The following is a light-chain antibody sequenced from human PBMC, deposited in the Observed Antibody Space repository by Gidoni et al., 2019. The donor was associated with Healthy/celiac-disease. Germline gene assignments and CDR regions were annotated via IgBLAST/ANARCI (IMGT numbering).Light chain of an antibody. J-gene: IGKJ2*01. CDR2: GAS. CDR1: HSVSSSY. CDR3: QQYGSSPSYT. V-gene: IGKV3-20*01. Sequence: IVLTQSQGTLSLSPGERATLSCRASHSVSSSYLAWYQQKPGQAPRLLIYGASSRATGIPDRFSGSGSGTDFTLTISRLEPEDFAVYYCQQYGSSPSYTFGQGTKLEIK.